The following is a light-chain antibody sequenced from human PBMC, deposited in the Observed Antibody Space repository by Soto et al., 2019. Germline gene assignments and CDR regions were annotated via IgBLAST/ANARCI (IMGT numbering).Light chain of an antibody. Sequence: ETVLTQSPGTLSLSPGERATLSCRASQSVSSNYLAWYQQKPGQAPRLLIYGASRRATGIPDRFSGSGSGTDFTLTISRLEPEDFVVYYCQQYGSSPITFGQGTRLEIK. J-gene: IGKJ5*01. CDR3: QQYGSSPIT. CDR1: QSVSSNY. CDR2: GAS. V-gene: IGKV3-20*01.